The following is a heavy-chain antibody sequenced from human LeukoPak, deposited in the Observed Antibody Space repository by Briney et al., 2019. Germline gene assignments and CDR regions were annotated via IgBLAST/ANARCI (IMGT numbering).Heavy chain of an antibody. Sequence: SETLSLTCTVSGGSISSGDYYWSWIRQPPGKGLEWIGYIYYSGSTNYNPSLKSRVTISVDTSKNQFSLKLSSVTAADTAVYYCARAPFEDGYNSGRFTFDYWGQGTLVTVSS. D-gene: IGHD5-24*01. CDR2: IYYSGST. V-gene: IGHV4-61*08. CDR3: ARAPFEDGYNSGRFTFDY. CDR1: GGSISSGDYY. J-gene: IGHJ4*02.